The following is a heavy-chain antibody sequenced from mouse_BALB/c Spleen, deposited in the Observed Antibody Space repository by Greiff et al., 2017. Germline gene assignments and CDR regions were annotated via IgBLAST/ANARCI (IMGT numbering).Heavy chain of an antibody. J-gene: IGHJ4*01. D-gene: IGHD5-5*01. V-gene: IGHV5-6-3*01. CDR2: INSNGGST. CDR1: GFTFSSYG. CDR3: ARGPLPYYYAMDY. Sequence: EVMLVESGGGLVQPGGSLKLSCAASGFTFSSYGMSWVRQTPDKRLELVATINSNGGSTYYPDSVKGRFTISRDNAKNTLYLQMSSLKSEDTAMYYCARGPLPYYYAMDYWGQGTSVTVSS.